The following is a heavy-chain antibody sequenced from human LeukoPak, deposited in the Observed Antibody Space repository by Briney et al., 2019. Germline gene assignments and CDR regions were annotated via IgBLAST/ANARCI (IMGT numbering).Heavy chain of an antibody. CDR2: IYSTGNT. V-gene: IGHV4-39*01. CDR1: GGSIDSNNFC. Sequence: PSETLSLTCTVSGGSIDSNNFCWGWIRQPPGKGLEWIGTIYSTGNTYYNPSLKTRVSISIDTSKSQFSLNLRSVTAADTALYYCARLGPYISGLYRYFDLSGRGTLVSVSS. CDR3: ARLGPYISGLYRYFDL. D-gene: IGHD6-25*01. J-gene: IGHJ2*01.